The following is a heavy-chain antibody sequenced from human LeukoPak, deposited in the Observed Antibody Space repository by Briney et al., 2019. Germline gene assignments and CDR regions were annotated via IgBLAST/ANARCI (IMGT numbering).Heavy chain of an antibody. J-gene: IGHJ4*02. CDR3: VRRREYFDY. CDR2: ISSSGGNI. V-gene: IGHV3-11*01. CDR1: GFDLSDYY. Sequence: GGSLRLSCVVSGFDLSDYYMSWIRQAPGKGLEWISYISSSGGNIYFADSVKGRFTMSRDNARGSLYLQMNSLRADDTAIYYCVRRREYFDYWGQGTLVTVSS.